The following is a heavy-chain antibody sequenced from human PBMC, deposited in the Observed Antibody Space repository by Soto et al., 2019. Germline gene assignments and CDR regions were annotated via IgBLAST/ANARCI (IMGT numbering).Heavy chain of an antibody. CDR1: GFTFSIYA. D-gene: IGHD3-16*01. J-gene: IGHJ6*03. CDR3: AKSLHHTSFWGGLTEYYMDV. Sequence: EVQLLESGGGLVQPGGSLRLSCAASGFTFSIYAMSWVRQAPGKGLEWVSIVTNSGGSTYYAASVKGRFTNSRDNSMNTLYLQMNSLRAEDTAVYYCAKSLHHTSFWGGLTEYYMDVWGKGTTVTVSS. V-gene: IGHV3-23*01. CDR2: VTNSGGST.